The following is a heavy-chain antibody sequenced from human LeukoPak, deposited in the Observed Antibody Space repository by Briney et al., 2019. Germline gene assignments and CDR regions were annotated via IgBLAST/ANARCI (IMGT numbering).Heavy chain of an antibody. CDR2: LYIGGNT. D-gene: IGHD1-26*01. Sequence: GGSLRLSCVASGLSVSSNYMAWVRQAPGKGLEWVSVLYIGGNTYYGDFVKGRFTISRDNSRNTLYLQMNSLRVDDTAVYYCARELAVGAITEYFQDWGQGTLVTVSS. CDR1: GLSVSSNY. V-gene: IGHV3-53*01. CDR3: ARELAVGAITEYFQD. J-gene: IGHJ1*01.